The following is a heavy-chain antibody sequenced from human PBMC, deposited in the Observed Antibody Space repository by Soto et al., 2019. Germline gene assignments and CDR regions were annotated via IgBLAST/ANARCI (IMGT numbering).Heavy chain of an antibody. CDR3: ARGFGFYGEHVLPGRDYFQH. V-gene: IGHV4-34*01. CDR1: GGSFSGYY. D-gene: IGHD4-17*01. Sequence: PSETLSLTCAVYGGSFSGYYWSWIRQPPGKGLEWIGEINHSGSTDYNPSLKSRVTISVDTSKNQFSLKLSSVTAADTAVYYCARGFGFYGEHVLPGRDYFQHWGQGTLVTVSS. CDR2: INHSGST. J-gene: IGHJ1*01.